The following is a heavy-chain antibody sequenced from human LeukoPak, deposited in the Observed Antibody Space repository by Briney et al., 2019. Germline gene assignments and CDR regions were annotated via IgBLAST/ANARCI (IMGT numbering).Heavy chain of an antibody. CDR2: ISSSGSYI. J-gene: IGHJ5*02. V-gene: IGHV3-21*01. D-gene: IGHD3/OR15-3a*01. CDR3: ARDWTGWSFDP. Sequence: GGSLRLSCAASGFTFSSYSMNWVRQAPGKGLEWVSSISSSGSYIYYADSVKGRFTISRDNAKNSLYLQMNSLRAEDTAVYYCARDWTGWSFDPWGQGTLVTVSS. CDR1: GFTFSSYS.